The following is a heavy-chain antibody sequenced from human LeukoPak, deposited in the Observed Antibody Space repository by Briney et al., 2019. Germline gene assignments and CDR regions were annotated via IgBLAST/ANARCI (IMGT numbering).Heavy chain of an antibody. D-gene: IGHD3-9*01. CDR1: GGSISSYY. CDR2: IYYSGST. Sequence: PSETLSLTYTVSGGSISSYYWTWIRQPPGKALEWIGYIYYSGSTNYNPSLKSRATISVDRSKTPFFLKLWSVAAADTAVYYCASLCTYDILTGNSWFDSWGQGTLVTVSS. CDR3: ASLCTYDILTGNSWFDS. J-gene: IGHJ5*01. V-gene: IGHV4-59*08.